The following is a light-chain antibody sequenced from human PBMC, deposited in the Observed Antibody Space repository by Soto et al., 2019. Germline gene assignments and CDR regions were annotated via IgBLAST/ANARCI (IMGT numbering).Light chain of an antibody. J-gene: IGKJ1*01. CDR2: GAS. CDR3: QHYNNWPPWT. Sequence: EIVMTQSPATLSMSPGERATLSCRASQSVSSNLAWYQQKSGQAPRLLIYGASTRATGIPARFSGSGSGTEFTLTISSLQSEDFAVYYCQHYNNWPPWTFGQGTKVEI. V-gene: IGKV3-15*01. CDR1: QSVSSN.